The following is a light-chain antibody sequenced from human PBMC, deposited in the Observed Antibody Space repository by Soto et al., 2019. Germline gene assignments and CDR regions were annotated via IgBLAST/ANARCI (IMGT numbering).Light chain of an antibody. CDR3: SSYTSTSTYV. V-gene: IGLV2-18*02. CDR1: GSDVGSSNG. CDR2: DVS. Sequence: QSALTQPPSVSGSPGQSVTISCTGTGSDVGSSNGVSWYQQPPGTAPKLMIYDVSNRPSGVPDRFSGSKSGNTASLTISGLQAEDEADYYCSSYTSTSTYVFGTGTKLTVL. J-gene: IGLJ1*01.